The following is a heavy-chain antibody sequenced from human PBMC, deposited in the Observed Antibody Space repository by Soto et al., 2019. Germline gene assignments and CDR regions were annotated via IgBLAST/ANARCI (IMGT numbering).Heavy chain of an antibody. Sequence: GGPLRLSCTPSGFSFRTYAMTGFRQAPGKGMEWVSAIPGSARTHYADSLKRRFPPTRDNAKNSLYLQMNSLRAEDTAVYYCARDEIAELEETYYYDSSGYYYYDYWGQGTLVTVSS. CDR1: GFSFRTYA. D-gene: IGHD3-22*01. CDR3: ARDEIAELEETYYYDSSGYYYYDY. CDR2: IPGSART. V-gene: IGHV3-21*01. J-gene: IGHJ4*02.